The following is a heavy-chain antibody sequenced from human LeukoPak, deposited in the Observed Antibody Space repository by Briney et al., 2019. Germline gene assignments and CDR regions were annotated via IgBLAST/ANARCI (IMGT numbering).Heavy chain of an antibody. V-gene: IGHV5-51*01. CDR1: GYSFTSYW. D-gene: IGHD5-24*01. CDR2: IYPGDSDT. CDR3: ARLRDSWFDS. Sequence: GESLKISCKGFGYSFTSYWIGWVRQMPGKGLEWMGIIYPGDSDTRYSPSFQGQVTISAAKSISPAYLHWSSLKASDTAMYYCARLRDSWFDSWGQGTLVTVSS. J-gene: IGHJ5*01.